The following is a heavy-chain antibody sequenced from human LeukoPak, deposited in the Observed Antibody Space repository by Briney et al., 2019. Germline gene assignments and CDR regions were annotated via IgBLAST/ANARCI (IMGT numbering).Heavy chain of an antibody. D-gene: IGHD3-3*01. Sequence: GGSLRLSCAASGFTFSSYAMHWVRHAPGKGLEWVGIIWHDGSNQYHADSVKGRFSMSRDNSKNTVSLQLNSLRADDTAVYYCAREYYDTRPGIGVDYWGQGTLVTVSS. V-gene: IGHV3-33*01. CDR1: GFTFSSYA. J-gene: IGHJ4*02. CDR2: IWHDGSNQ. CDR3: AREYYDTRPGIGVDY.